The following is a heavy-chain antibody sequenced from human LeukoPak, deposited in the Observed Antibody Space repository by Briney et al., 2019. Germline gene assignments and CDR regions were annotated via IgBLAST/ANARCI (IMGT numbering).Heavy chain of an antibody. Sequence: GGSLRLSCGASGFTFSNYGMHWVRQAPGKGLEWVAVTSYDETNKYYADSVKGRFTISRDNSQNTLYLQMNSLGADDTAVYYCAKVATWTYFDSWGQGTLVTVSS. CDR1: GFTFSNYG. J-gene: IGHJ4*02. CDR2: TSYDETNK. V-gene: IGHV3-30*18. D-gene: IGHD3/OR15-3a*01. CDR3: AKVATWTYFDS.